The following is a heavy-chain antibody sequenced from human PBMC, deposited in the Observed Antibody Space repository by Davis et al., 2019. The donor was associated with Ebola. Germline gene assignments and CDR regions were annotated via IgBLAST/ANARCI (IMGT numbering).Heavy chain of an antibody. CDR3: AKDTSNIWFDI. V-gene: IGHV3-23*01. CDR1: GFTFSSFW. CDR2: FGTGGDT. D-gene: IGHD1-26*01. Sequence: GSLRLPCAASGFTFSSFWMTWVRQAPGKGLEWVSTFGTGGDTYYADSVKGRFTISRDNSKNTLYLQMNGLRVEDTAIYYCAKDTSNIWFDIWGQGTNVTVSS. J-gene: IGHJ3*02.